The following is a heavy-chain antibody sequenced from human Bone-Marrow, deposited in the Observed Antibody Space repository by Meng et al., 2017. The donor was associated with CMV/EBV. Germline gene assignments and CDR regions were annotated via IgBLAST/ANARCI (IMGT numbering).Heavy chain of an antibody. CDR3: TRGDYPPGWLDP. CDR1: GGSISDYY. V-gene: IGHV4-59*01. Sequence: GSLRLSCTVSGGSISDYYWNWFRQPPGMGLEWIGYIYYSGSTSYNISLRSRVTISLLTSKSQFSLRLTSVTAADTAVYYCTRGDYPPGWLDPWGQGILVTVSS. J-gene: IGHJ5*02. CDR2: IYYSGST. D-gene: IGHD3-16*01.